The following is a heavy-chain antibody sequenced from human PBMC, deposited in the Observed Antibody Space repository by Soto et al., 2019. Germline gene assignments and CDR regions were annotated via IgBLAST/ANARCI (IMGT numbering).Heavy chain of an antibody. CDR2: INPSGGST. Sequence: ASVKGSCKASGYTFTSYYMHWVRQAPGQGLEWMGIINPSGGSTSYAQKFQGRVTMTRDTSTSTVYMELSSLRSEDTAVYYCARDGLRFLEWLSTLHPWGQGTLVTVSS. V-gene: IGHV1-46*03. CDR3: ARDGLRFLEWLSTLHP. D-gene: IGHD3-3*01. J-gene: IGHJ5*02. CDR1: GYTFTSYY.